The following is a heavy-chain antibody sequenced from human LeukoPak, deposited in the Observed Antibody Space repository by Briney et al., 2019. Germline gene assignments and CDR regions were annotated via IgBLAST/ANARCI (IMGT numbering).Heavy chain of an antibody. CDR1: GGSFSGYY. CDR3: ASQTPGSTEEFDL. D-gene: IGHD1-14*01. Sequence: SETLSLTCAVYGGSFSGYYWSWIRQPPGKGLEWIGEINHSGSTNYNPSLKSRVTISVDTPKNQFSLKLTSVTAADTAVYYCASQTPGSTEEFDLWGRGTLVTVSS. CDR2: INHSGST. V-gene: IGHV4-34*01. J-gene: IGHJ2*01.